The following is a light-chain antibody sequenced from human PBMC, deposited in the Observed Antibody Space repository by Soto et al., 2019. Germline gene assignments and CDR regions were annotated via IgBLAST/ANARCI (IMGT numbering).Light chain of an antibody. V-gene: IGKV1-39*01. Sequence: DIHMTQSPSSLSASVGYIFTITCRASQSISSYLNWYQQKPGKAPKLLIYAASSLQSGVPSRLSGSGYGTDLTLTISSMQTEDFETYYCQQSYSNTLTFGQGTKVDIK. J-gene: IGKJ1*01. CDR1: QSISSY. CDR3: QQSYSNTLT. CDR2: AAS.